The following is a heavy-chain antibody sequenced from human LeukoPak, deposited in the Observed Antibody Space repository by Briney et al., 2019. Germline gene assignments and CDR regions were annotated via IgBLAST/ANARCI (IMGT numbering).Heavy chain of an antibody. CDR3: ARAGGGGKLGDFDY. D-gene: IGHD4-23*01. CDR1: GGSISSYY. J-gene: IGHJ4*02. Sequence: SDTLSLTCTVSGGSISSYYWSWIRQPPGKGLEWIGYIYYSGSTNYNPSLKSRVTISIDTSKNQFSLKLSSVTAADTAVYYCARAGGGGKLGDFDYWGQGTLVTVSS. CDR2: IYYSGST. V-gene: IGHV4-59*01.